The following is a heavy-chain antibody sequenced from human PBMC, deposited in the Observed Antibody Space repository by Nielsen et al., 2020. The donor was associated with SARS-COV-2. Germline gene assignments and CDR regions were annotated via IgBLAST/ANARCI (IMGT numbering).Heavy chain of an antibody. CDR3: ARAWNFAVH. CDR1: GFMFSNYW. D-gene: IGHD1-7*01. CDR2: INGDGGDK. Sequence: GESLKISCEVSGFMFSNYWMTWVRQAPGKGLEWVASINGDGGDKYYVDSVKVRFTISGDNAKSSVYLEMNSLRAEDTAVYYCARAWNFAVHWGQGTLVTVSS. V-gene: IGHV3-7*01. J-gene: IGHJ4*02.